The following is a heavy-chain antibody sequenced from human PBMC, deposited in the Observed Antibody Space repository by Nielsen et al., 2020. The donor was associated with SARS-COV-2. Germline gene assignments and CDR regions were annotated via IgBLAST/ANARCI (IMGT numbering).Heavy chain of an antibody. J-gene: IGHJ4*02. CDR1: GFSFSSYG. D-gene: IGHD1-26*01. CDR3: AKIQQVGDTSRDY. V-gene: IGHV3-48*01. CDR2: ISKSYTPI. Sequence: GESLKISCTASGFSFSSYGMNWVRQAPGKGLEWVSYISKSYTPIDYADSVKGRFTISRDNARNSLYLQMNGLRAEDTAVYYCAKIQQVGDTSRDYWGQGTLVTVSS.